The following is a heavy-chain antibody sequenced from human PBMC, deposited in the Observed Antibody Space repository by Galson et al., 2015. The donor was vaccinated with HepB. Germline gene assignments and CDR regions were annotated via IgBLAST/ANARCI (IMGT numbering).Heavy chain of an antibody. V-gene: IGHV3-23*01. CDR2: ISASGGDT. J-gene: IGHJ4*02. CDR3: ARDHEVSGSHYFDF. D-gene: IGHD2-15*01. Sequence: SLRLPCAASGFTFMNYAMHWVRQAPGKGLEWVSGISASGGDTYYADSLKGRLIISRDNFKNTVYLQMDSLGAEDTALYFCARDHEVSGSHYFDFWGQGILVTVSS. CDR1: GFTFMNYA.